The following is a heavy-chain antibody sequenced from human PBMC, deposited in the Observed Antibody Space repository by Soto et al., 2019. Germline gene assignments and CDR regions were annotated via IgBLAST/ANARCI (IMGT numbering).Heavy chain of an antibody. CDR2: INSDGSNK. CDR3: ARERAYYDFWSGYFLDY. V-gene: IGHV3-74*01. Sequence: PGGSLRLSCAASGFTFSSYWMHWVRQAPGKGLVWVAGINSDGSNKSYADSVKGRFTISRDNSKNTLYLQMNSLRAEDTAVYYCARERAYYDFWSGYFLDYWGQGTLVTVSS. J-gene: IGHJ4*02. CDR1: GFTFSSYW. D-gene: IGHD3-3*01.